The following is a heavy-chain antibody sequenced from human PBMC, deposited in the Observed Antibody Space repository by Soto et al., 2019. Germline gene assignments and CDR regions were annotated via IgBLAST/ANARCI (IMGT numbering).Heavy chain of an antibody. CDR1: GGSISSYY. CDR3: ARDRVAVAGTRRWFDP. D-gene: IGHD6-19*01. V-gene: IGHV4-4*07. J-gene: IGHJ5*02. CDR2: IYTSGST. Sequence: QVQLQESGPGLVKPSETLSLTCTGSGGSISSYYWSWIRQPAGKGLEWIGRIYTSGSTNYNPSLKSRLTMSVDTSTNQFSLKLSSVTAADTAVYYCARDRVAVAGTRRWFDPWGQGTLVTVSS.